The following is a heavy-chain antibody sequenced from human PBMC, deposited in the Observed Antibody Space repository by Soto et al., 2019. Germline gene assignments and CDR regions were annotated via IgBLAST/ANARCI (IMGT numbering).Heavy chain of an antibody. CDR2: INHSGST. J-gene: IGHJ4*02. V-gene: IGHV4-34*01. Sequence: QVQLQQWGAGLLKPSETLSLTCAVYGGSFSGYYWSWIRQPPGKGLEWIGEINHSGSTNYNPSLKSRVTISVDTSKNQFSLKLSSVTAADTAVYYCARGLRYCSGGSCYQYYFDYWGQGTLVTVSS. D-gene: IGHD2-15*01. CDR3: ARGLRYCSGGSCYQYYFDY. CDR1: GGSFSGYY.